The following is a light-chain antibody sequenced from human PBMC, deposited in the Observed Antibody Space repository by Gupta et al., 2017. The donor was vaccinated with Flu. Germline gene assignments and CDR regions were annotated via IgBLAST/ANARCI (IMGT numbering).Light chain of an antibody. CDR2: KAS. CDR1: QSISSW. Sequence: PTTLSASVGDRVTITCRASQSISSWLAWYQQKPGKAPKLLIYKASGLESGVPSRFSGSGSGTESTLTISSLQTDDFATYYCQQYKSYSLTFGGGTXVEIE. CDR3: QQYKSYSLT. J-gene: IGKJ4*01. V-gene: IGKV1-5*03.